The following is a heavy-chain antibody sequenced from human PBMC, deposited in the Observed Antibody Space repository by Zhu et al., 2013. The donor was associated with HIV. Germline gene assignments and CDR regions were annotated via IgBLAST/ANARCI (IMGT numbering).Heavy chain of an antibody. CDR2: IIPIFGTA. CDR1: GGTFSSYA. Sequence: QVQLVQSGAEVKKPGSSVKVSCKASGGTFSSYAISWVRQAPGQGLEWMGGIIPIFGTANYAQKFQGRVTITADKSTSTAYMELSSLRSEDTAVYYCARGAGITMIVVADDAFDIWGPRGQVVTVSS. D-gene: IGHD3-22*01. CDR3: ARGAGITMIVVADDAFDI. J-gene: IGHJ3*02. V-gene: IGHV1-69*06.